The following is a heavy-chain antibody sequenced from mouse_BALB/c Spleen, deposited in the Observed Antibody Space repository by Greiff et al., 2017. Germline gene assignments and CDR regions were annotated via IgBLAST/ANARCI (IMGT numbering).Heavy chain of an antibody. Sequence: EVMLVESGGGLVQPGGSMKLSCVASGFTFSNYWMNWVRQSPEKGLEWVAEIRLKSNNYATHYAESVKGRFTISRDDSKSSVYLQMNNLRAEDTGIYYCTRRLLYAMDYWGQGTSVTVSS. CDR3: TRRLLYAMDY. D-gene: IGHD2-1*01. J-gene: IGHJ4*01. CDR2: IRLKSNNYAT. V-gene: IGHV6-6*02. CDR1: GFTFSNYW.